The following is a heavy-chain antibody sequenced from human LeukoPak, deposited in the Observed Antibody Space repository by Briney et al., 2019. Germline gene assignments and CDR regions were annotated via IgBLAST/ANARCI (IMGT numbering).Heavy chain of an antibody. CDR1: GGSVSGYY. Sequence: PSGTLSLTCAVSGGSVSGYYWTWMRQPPGKGLEWIGDIYYSGSTNYNPSLESRVTISIDTSKNRFYLKLNSVTAAGTAVYFCVRANYFDYWGQGTLVTVSS. V-gene: IGHV4-59*02. J-gene: IGHJ4*02. CDR2: IYYSGST. CDR3: VRANYFDY.